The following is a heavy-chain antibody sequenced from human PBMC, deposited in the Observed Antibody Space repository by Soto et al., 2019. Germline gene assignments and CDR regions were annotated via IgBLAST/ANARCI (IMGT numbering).Heavy chain of an antibody. CDR1: GGSISSNTYY. CDR2: IYYRGST. D-gene: IGHD6-13*01. Sequence: ETLSLTRTVSGGSISSNTYYWGWIRQPPGKGLEWIGSIYYRGSTYYNPSLKSRVTISVDTSENQFSLKLTSVTAADTAVYYCARLPYSATWYELDSWGQGTLVTVSS. CDR3: ARLPYSATWYELDS. V-gene: IGHV4-39*01. J-gene: IGHJ4*02.